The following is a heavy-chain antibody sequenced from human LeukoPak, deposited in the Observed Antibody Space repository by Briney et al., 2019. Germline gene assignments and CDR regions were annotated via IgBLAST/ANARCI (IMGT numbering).Heavy chain of an antibody. D-gene: IGHD5-12*01. Sequence: GGSLRLSCAASGFTVSSNYMSWVRQAPGKGLEWVSSISSSSSYIYYADSVKGRFTISRDNAKNSLYLQMNSLRAEDTAVYYCASTPRGYSGYDSSFDYWGQGTLVTVSS. V-gene: IGHV3-21*01. J-gene: IGHJ4*02. CDR1: GFTVSSNY. CDR2: ISSSSSYI. CDR3: ASTPRGYSGYDSSFDY.